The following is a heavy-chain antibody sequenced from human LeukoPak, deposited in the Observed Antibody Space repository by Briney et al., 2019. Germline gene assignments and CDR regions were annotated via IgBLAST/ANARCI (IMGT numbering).Heavy chain of an antibody. V-gene: IGHV4-39*07. Sequence: SETLSLTCTVSGGSISSSSYYWGWIRQTPGKGLEWCGTMYYSGRTYYSPSLKSRVTISVDTSKNQFSLRVDSVTAADTAVYYCARDLYDDNRCFDFWGQGILVTVSS. CDR1: GGSISSSSYY. D-gene: IGHD1-14*01. CDR3: ARDLYDDNRCFDF. CDR2: MYYSGRT. J-gene: IGHJ4*02.